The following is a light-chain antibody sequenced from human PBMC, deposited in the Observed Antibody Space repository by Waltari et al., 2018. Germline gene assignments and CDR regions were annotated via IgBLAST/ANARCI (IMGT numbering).Light chain of an antibody. CDR3: QEDYSVPLA. J-gene: IGKJ4*01. CDR2: AVS. CDR1: NGISSE. V-gene: IGKV1D-8*01. Sequence: SWRRSNGISSELAWYQREPGKAAELRIYAVSTVRSGVPSRCSGSGAGTDFTLAISCRQSEALGSYYCQEDYSVPLAFGGGTK.